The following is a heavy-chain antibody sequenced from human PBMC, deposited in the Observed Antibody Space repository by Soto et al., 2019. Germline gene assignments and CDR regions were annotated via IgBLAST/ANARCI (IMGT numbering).Heavy chain of an antibody. J-gene: IGHJ2*01. D-gene: IGHD1-26*01. V-gene: IGHV6-1*02. CDR1: GDSVSSATAT. Sequence: QVQLQQSGPGLVKPSQTLSLICAISGDSVSSATATWSWIRQSPSRGLEWLGRTYYRSKWYNDYAVSVESRIALPPDYSQDQLSLQLSSVTPEDNAVYFCARGCRGFPWYFDLWGRGTLVTVSS. CDR2: TYYRSKWYN. CDR3: ARGCRGFPWYFDL.